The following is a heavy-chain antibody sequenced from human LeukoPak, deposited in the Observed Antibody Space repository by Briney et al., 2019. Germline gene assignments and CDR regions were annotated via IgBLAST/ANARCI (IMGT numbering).Heavy chain of an antibody. V-gene: IGHV3-30*04. J-gene: IGHJ4*02. CDR2: ISYDGSNK. Sequence: GGSLRLSCAASGFTFSSYAMHWVRQAPGKGLEWVAVISYDGSNKYYADSVKGRFTISRDNSKNTLYLQMNSLRAEDTAVYYCAKEKAPHGRYYFDYWGQGTLATVSS. CDR3: AKEKAPHGRYYFDY. D-gene: IGHD1-14*01. CDR1: GFTFSSYA.